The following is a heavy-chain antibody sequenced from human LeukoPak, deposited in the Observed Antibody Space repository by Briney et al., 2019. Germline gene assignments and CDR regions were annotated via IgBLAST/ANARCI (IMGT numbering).Heavy chain of an antibody. V-gene: IGHV6-1*01. CDR1: GDSVSSNSAS. CDR2: TYYRSKWYN. Sequence: SQTLSLTCAISGDSVSSNSASWNWIRQSPSSGLEWLGRTYYRSKWYNDYAVSVKSLITINPDTSKNQFSLQLKSVTPEDTAVYYCARISSSSGLFDYWGQGTLVTVSS. J-gene: IGHJ4*02. D-gene: IGHD6-6*01. CDR3: ARISSSSGLFDY.